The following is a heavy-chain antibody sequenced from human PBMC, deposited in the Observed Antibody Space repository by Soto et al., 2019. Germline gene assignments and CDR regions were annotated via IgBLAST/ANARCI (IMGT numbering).Heavy chain of an antibody. V-gene: IGHV1-3*01. CDR1: GGSFSSYG. D-gene: IGHD6-13*01. J-gene: IGHJ5*02. CDR3: ARTGSSSWYWFAP. CDR2: INAGNGNT. Sequence: ASVKVSSTASGGSFSSYGISWVRQTPGQRLEWMGWINAGNGNTKYSQKFQGRVTITRDTSASTAYMELSSLRSEDTAVYYCARTGSSSWYWFAPWGQGTLVTVSS.